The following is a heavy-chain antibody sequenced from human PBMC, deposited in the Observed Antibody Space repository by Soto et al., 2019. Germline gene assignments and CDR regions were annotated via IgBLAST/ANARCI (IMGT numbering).Heavy chain of an antibody. CDR3: GRELDRELLWFGESPPRGMDV. V-gene: IGHV3-30-3*01. D-gene: IGHD3-10*01. CDR2: ISYDGSNK. Sequence: GGSLRLSCAASGFTFSSYAMHWVRQAPGKGLEWVAVISYDGSNKYYADSVKGRFTISRDNSKNTLYLQMNSLKAEDTAVYYCGRELDRELLWFGESPPRGMDVWGQGTTVTVSS. J-gene: IGHJ6*02. CDR1: GFTFSSYA.